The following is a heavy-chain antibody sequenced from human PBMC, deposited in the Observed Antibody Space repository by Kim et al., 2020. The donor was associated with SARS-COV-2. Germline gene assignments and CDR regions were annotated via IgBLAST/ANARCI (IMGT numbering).Heavy chain of an antibody. V-gene: IGHV3-7*03. CDR2: IKPDGSEQ. CDR1: GFSFSANF. D-gene: IGHD3-3*01. Sequence: GGSLRLSCAASGFSFSANFMSWVRQAPGKGLEWVAKIKPDGSEQYYLDSVKGRFTISRDNANNSLFLQADTLRAEDTAIYYCTRETFWRFDYWGQGTLVNV. CDR3: TRETFWRFDY. J-gene: IGHJ4*02.